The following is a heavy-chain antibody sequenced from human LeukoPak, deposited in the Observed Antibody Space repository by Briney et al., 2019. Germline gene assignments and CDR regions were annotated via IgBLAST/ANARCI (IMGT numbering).Heavy chain of an antibody. CDR3: ARDPVYYDSGNNRGSLDY. D-gene: IGHD3-10*01. Sequence: GGSLRLSCAASGFSFSSYAMGWVRQAPGKGLEWVSALTGSGANTYYADSVKGRFTISRDNAKSSLYLQMNSLRVEDMAVYYCARDPVYYDSGNNRGSLDYWGQGTLVTVSS. CDR1: GFSFSSYA. V-gene: IGHV3-23*01. J-gene: IGHJ4*02. CDR2: LTGSGANT.